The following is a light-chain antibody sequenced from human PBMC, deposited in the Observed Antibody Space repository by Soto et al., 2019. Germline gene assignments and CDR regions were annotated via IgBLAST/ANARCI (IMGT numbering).Light chain of an antibody. CDR1: QNINNY. CDR3: QHSYNSYT. Sequence: DIQMTQSPSSLSASVGDRVTISCRAGQNINNYLNWYQQKPGKAPKLLIYGAYNLQSGVPSRFSGSGSGTDFTLIISSLQPEDSATYYCQHSYNSYTFGQGTKLEIK. J-gene: IGKJ2*01. CDR2: GAY. V-gene: IGKV1-39*01.